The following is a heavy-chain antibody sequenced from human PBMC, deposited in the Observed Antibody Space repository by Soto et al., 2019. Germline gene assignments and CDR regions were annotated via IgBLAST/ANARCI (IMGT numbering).Heavy chain of an antibody. D-gene: IGHD3-10*01. Sequence: PGEYLKIPCKGSGYIHNRYLLRWVHQMPPKGLDWMGSIYPADSDTRYSPALQDQSTISTDNSISTAYLQWSSLNASNTAREYCARHVEVRLHSYGTGVWGQGTTVTVSS. CDR3: ARHVEVRLHSYGTGV. J-gene: IGHJ6*02. CDR1: GYIHNRYL. CDR2: IYPADSDT. V-gene: IGHV5-51*07.